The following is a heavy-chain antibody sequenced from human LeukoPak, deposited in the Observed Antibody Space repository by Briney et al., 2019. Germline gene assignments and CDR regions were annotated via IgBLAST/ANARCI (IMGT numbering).Heavy chain of an antibody. V-gene: IGHV3-48*01. CDR3: ARDHYGSGSSYGPSWAFDI. Sequence: PGGSLRLSCAASGVTFSSYGMDWVRQAPGKGRELVSYSSSSSSTIYYADSVKGGFTISRDNAKNSLYLQMNSLIAEETAVYYCARDHYGSGSSYGPSWAFDIWGQGTMVTVSS. D-gene: IGHD3-10*01. J-gene: IGHJ3*02. CDR2: SSSSSSTI. CDR1: GVTFSSYG.